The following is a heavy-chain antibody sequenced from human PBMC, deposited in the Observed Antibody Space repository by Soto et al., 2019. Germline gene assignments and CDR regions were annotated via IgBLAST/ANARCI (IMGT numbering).Heavy chain of an antibody. D-gene: IGHD6-13*01. J-gene: IGHJ6*02. CDR2: ISSFSNYM. V-gene: IGHV3-21*04. Sequence: GGSLRLSCAVSGFTFNSYSMNWVRQAPGKGLEWVSSISSFSNYMYYTDSVKGRFTISRDNARNSLYLQMNSLRAEDTAVYYCAKLTGRPGSSSWYAYKDYGMDVWGQGTTVTVSS. CDR3: AKLTGRPGSSSWYAYKDYGMDV. CDR1: GFTFNSYS.